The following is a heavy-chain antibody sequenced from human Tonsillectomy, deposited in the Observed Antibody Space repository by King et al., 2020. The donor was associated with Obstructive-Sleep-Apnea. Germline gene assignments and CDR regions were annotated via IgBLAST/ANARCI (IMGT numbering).Heavy chain of an antibody. CDR2: ISSSSSYI. V-gene: IGHV3-21*01. J-gene: IGHJ4*02. D-gene: IGHD2-2*01. CDR3: AREREYQLLLFDY. Sequence: QLVQSGGGLVKPGGSLRLSCAASGFTFSSYSMNWVRQAPGKGLELVSSISSSSSYIYYADSVKGRFTISRDNAKNSLYLQMNSLRAEDTAVYYCAREREYQLLLFDYWGQGTLVTVSS. CDR1: GFTFSSYS.